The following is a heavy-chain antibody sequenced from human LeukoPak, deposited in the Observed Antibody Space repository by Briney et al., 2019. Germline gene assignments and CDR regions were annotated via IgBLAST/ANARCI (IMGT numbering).Heavy chain of an antibody. V-gene: IGHV3-7*01. CDR3: VRGNDYGGPHY. J-gene: IGHJ4*02. Sequence: PGGSLRLSCAASGFTFNNYAMSWVRQAPGKGPEWVANIKEDGSRRYYSESVRGRFTISRDNGKNTLFLQMNSLRAEDAAVYYCVRGNDYGGPHYWGQGTLVTVSS. CDR2: IKEDGSRR. CDR1: GFTFNNYA. D-gene: IGHD4-23*01.